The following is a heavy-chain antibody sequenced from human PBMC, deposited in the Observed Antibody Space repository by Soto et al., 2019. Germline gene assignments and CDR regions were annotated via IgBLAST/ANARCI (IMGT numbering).Heavy chain of an antibody. CDR3: TRLVVVVPAANGDDAFDI. V-gene: IGHV3-72*01. Sequence: GGSLRLSCAGSGFTLSDHYIDWGRQAPGKGLEWVGRSRDKPQGYRTAYAASVKGRFTTSRDESKNSAYLQMNSLKTEDTAGYYCTRLVVVVPAANGDDAFDIWGQGTMVTVSS. CDR1: GFTLSDHY. D-gene: IGHD2-2*01. CDR2: SRDKPQGYRT. J-gene: IGHJ3*02.